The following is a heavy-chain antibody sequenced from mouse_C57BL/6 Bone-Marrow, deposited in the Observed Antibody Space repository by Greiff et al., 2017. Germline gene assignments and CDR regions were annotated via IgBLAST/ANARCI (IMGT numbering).Heavy chain of an antibody. D-gene: IGHD1-2*01. Sequence: LQQPGASVKMSCTASGYTFTSYRITWVKQRPGQCLEWIGDIYPGSGRTNYNEKFTSKATLTVDTSSCTAYMHLSSLTSEDPAVYSGAKTRAYYSGYADYWGQGTTLTVSS. CDR2: IYPGSGRT. V-gene: IGHV1-55*01. CDR3: AKTRAYYSGYADY. CDR1: GYTFTSYR. J-gene: IGHJ2*01.